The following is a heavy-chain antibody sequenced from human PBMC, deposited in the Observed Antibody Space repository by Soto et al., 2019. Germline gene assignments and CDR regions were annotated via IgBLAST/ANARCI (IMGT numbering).Heavy chain of an antibody. D-gene: IGHD7-27*01. Sequence: SETLSLTCAVSGGSISSSNWWSWVRQPPGKGLEWIGEIYHSGSTNYNPSLKSRVTISVDKSKNQFSLKLSSVTAADTAVYYCARDYSPETGDRVYYFDYWGQGTLVTVSS. J-gene: IGHJ4*02. CDR1: GGSISSSNW. V-gene: IGHV4-4*02. CDR3: ARDYSPETGDRVYYFDY. CDR2: IYHSGST.